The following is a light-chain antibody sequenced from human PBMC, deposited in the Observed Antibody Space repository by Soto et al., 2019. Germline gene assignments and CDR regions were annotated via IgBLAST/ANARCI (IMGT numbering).Light chain of an antibody. Sequence: ENVLTQSPGTLSLSPGERATLSCRASQSVSSNYLSWYQQKPGQAPRLLIYGASSRATGIPDRFSGSGSGTDFILPITRLEPEDLAVYFCQQYGSLPYTFGQGTKLEIK. CDR2: GAS. J-gene: IGKJ2*01. CDR1: QSVSSNY. V-gene: IGKV3-20*01. CDR3: QQYGSLPYT.